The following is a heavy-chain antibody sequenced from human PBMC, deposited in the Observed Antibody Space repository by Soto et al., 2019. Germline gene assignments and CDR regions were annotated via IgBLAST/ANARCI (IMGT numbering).Heavy chain of an antibody. J-gene: IGHJ6*02. CDR1: GFTFSSYW. V-gene: IGHV3-7*01. CDR3: ARSTTPTSYCSGGSCIYYYYGMDV. CDR2: IKQDGSEK. D-gene: IGHD2-15*01. Sequence: PGGSLRLSCAASGFTFSSYWMSWVRQAPGKGLEWVANIKQDGSEKYYVDSVKGRFTISRDNAKNSLYLQMNSLRAEDTAVYYCARSTTPTSYCSGGSCIYYYYGMDVWGQGTTVTVSS.